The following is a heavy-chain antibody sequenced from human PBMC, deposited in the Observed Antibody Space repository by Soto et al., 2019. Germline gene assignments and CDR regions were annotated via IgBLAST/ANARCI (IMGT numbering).Heavy chain of an antibody. Sequence: ASVKVSFKASGYTFTGHYIYWMRQAPGQGLERMGWINPQNGGTNSAQQFQGRITMTSDTSSTTAYLEVSTLRSDDTAVYYCARAYHYFDFSNNYLDYFDYWGQGTLVTVSS. CDR2: INPQNGGT. D-gene: IGHD3-3*01. CDR1: GYTFTGHY. V-gene: IGHV1-2*02. CDR3: ARAYHYFDFSNNYLDYFDY. J-gene: IGHJ4*02.